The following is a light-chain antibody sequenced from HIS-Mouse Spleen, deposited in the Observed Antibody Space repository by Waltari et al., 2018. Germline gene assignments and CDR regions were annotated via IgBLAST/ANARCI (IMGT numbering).Light chain of an antibody. V-gene: IGLV3-10*01. J-gene: IGLJ2*01. CDR1: ALPKKY. CDR3: YSTDSSGNHRV. Sequence: SYELTQPPSVSVSPGQTARITCSGDALPKKYAYWYQQKSVQAPVLVIYEDSKRTSGIPARFCGSSSGTMATLTISGAQVEDEADYYCYSTDSSGNHRVFGGGTKLTVL. CDR2: EDS.